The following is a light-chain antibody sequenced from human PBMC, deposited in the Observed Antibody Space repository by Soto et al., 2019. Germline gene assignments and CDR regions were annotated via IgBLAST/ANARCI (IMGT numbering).Light chain of an antibody. CDR2: AAS. J-gene: IGKJ5*01. Sequence: DIQITQYPSSVSASVGDRFSITCRASQGINSWLAWYQKKPGRDPKLLIYAASSLQNGVPSRFSGSESGTDFTLTISNLQPEDCAIYFCQQANSFPITVGQVTRLDIK. V-gene: IGKV1-12*01. CDR1: QGINSW. CDR3: QQANSFPIT.